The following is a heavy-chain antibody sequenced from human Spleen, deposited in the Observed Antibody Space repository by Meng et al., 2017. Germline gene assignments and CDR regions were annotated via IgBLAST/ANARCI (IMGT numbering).Heavy chain of an antibody. D-gene: IGHD3-16*02. CDR2: IWYDGSNK. V-gene: IGHV3-33*01. Sequence: GESLKISCAASGFTFSSYGMHWVRQAPGKGLEWVAVIWYDGSNKYYADSVKGRFTISRDNSKNTLYLQMNSLRAEDTAVYYCVRDDYISGSYRYYGRVAYWGQGTLVTVSS. J-gene: IGHJ4*02. CDR3: VRDDYISGSYRYYGRVAY. CDR1: GFTFSSYG.